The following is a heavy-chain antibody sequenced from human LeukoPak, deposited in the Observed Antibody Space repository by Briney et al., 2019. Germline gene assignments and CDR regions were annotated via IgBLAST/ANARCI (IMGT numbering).Heavy chain of an antibody. CDR1: GFTFEDYA. CDR2: IGGDGVST. CDR3: AKTLRLGELSLYRPCDS. Sequence: PGGSLRLSCAASGFTFEDYAMHWVRQGPGKGLEWVSGIGGDGVSTYYADSVKGRFTISRDNGKNSLYLEMNSLRTEDTALYYCAKTLRLGELSLYRPCDSWGQGTLVTVSS. D-gene: IGHD3-16*02. J-gene: IGHJ4*02. V-gene: IGHV3-43*02.